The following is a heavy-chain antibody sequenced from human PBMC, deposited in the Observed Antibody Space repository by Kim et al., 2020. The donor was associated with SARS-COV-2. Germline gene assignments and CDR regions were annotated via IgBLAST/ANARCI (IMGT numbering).Heavy chain of an antibody. CDR2: IWYDGSNK. CDR1: GFTFSSYG. V-gene: IGHV3-33*01. CDR3: ARDPGITGTTPDGVFDY. J-gene: IGHJ4*02. D-gene: IGHD1-7*01. Sequence: GGSLRLSCAASGFTFSSYGMHWVRQAPGKGLEWVAVIWYDGSNKYYADSVKGRFTISRDNSKNTLYLQMNSLRAEDTAVYYCARDPGITGTTPDGVFDYWGQGTLVTVSS.